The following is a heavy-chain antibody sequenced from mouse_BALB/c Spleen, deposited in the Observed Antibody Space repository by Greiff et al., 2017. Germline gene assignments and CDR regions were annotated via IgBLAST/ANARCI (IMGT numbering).Heavy chain of an antibody. CDR1: GFTFSNYW. D-gene: IGHD1-1*02. V-gene: IGHV6-6*02. J-gene: IGHJ4*01. Sequence: VQLKESGGGLVQPGGSMKLSCVASGFTFSNYWMNWVRQSPEKGLEWVAEIRLKSNNYATHYAESVKGRFTISRDDSKSSVYLQMNNLRAEDTGIYYCTRTGCGGDYAMDYWGQGTSVTVSS. CDR3: TRTGCGGDYAMDY. CDR2: IRLKSNNYAT.